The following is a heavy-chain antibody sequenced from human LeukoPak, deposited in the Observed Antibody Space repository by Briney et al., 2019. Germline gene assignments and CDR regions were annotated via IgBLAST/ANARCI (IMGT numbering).Heavy chain of an antibody. CDR3: ARSRWSGYVDS. Sequence: PGGSLRLSCAASGFTFSTYNMNWVRQAPGKGLEWLSYISSSSSTIYYADSVKGRFTISRDNAKNSLYLQMNNLRAADTAVYYCARSRWSGYVDSWGQGTLVTVSS. D-gene: IGHD3-3*01. J-gene: IGHJ5*01. V-gene: IGHV3-48*01. CDR1: GFTFSTYN. CDR2: ISSSSSTI.